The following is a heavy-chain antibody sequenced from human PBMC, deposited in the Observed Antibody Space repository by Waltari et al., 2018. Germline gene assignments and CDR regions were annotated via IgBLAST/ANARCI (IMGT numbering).Heavy chain of an antibody. D-gene: IGHD6-19*01. CDR3: ARGDIEVGGDWFFDL. V-gene: IGHV1-8*01. Sequence: QVQLVQSGAEVKKPGASVKVSCKASGYTFSNYDINWVRQAPGHGLEWMGWVNPNSDETGYAQKCQNRVTISWNTSTRTSYMELSSLTSEDTAVYYCARGDIEVGGDWFFDLWGRGTLVTVSS. CDR2: VNPNSDET. CDR1: GYTFSNYD. J-gene: IGHJ2*01.